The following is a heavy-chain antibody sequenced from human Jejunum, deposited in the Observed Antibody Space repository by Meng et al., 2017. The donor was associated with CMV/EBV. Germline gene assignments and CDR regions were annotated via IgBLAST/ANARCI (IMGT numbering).Heavy chain of an antibody. J-gene: IGHJ5*02. CDR2: ISYDGSNK. CDR1: S. D-gene: IGHD3-22*01. V-gene: IGHV3-30-3*01. Sequence: SMTWVRQAPGKGLEWVAVISYDGSNKYYADSVKGRFTISRDNSKNTLYLQMNSLRAEDTAVYYCARDRWYYYDSSDGGWFDPWGQGTLVTVSS. CDR3: ARDRWYYYDSSDGGWFDP.